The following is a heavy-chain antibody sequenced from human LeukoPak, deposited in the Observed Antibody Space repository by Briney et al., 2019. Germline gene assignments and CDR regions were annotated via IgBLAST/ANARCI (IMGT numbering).Heavy chain of an antibody. J-gene: IGHJ4*02. Sequence: ASVKVSCKASGYTFTGYYMHWVRQAPGQGLEWMGRINPNSGGTNYAQTVQGRVTMTRDTSISTAYMEVSRLRFDDTAVYYCARDGDYDTDFDYWGQGTLVTVSS. CDR3: ARDGDYDTDFDY. D-gene: IGHD4-17*01. CDR1: GYTFTGYY. V-gene: IGHV1-2*06. CDR2: INPNSGGT.